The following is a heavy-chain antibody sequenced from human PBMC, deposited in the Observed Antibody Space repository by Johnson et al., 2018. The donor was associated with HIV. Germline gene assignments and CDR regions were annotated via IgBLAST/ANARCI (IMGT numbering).Heavy chain of an antibody. Sequence: QVQLVESGGGVVQPGRSLRLSCAASGFTFSNYALHWVRQTPGKGLEWVAVISYDGSNRYYADSVKGRFTISRDNSKNTLYLQMNSLRAEDTAVYYCARDRGIYDGAFDIWGQGTMVTVSS. CDR2: ISYDGSNR. J-gene: IGHJ3*02. CDR1: GFTFSNYA. CDR3: ARDRGIYDGAFDI. D-gene: IGHD3-3*01. V-gene: IGHV3-30*04.